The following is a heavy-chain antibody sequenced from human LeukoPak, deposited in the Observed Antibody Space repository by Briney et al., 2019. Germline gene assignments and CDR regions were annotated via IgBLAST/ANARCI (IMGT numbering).Heavy chain of an antibody. Sequence: GASVKVSCKASGGTFSSYAISWVRVGPGQGLEWMGGSIPIFGTANYAQKFQGRVTITTDESTSKAYMELSRLRSEDTAEYYCASVCYSSVEMATITFDYWGQGTLVTVSS. CDR1: GGTFSSYA. D-gene: IGHD5-24*01. V-gene: IGHV1-69*05. J-gene: IGHJ4*02. CDR2: SIPIFGTA. CDR3: ASVCYSSVEMATITFDY.